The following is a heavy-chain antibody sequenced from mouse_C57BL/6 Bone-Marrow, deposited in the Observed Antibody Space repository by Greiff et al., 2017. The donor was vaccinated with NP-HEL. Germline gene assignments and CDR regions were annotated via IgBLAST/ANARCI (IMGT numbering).Heavy chain of an antibody. CDR2: IWSGGGT. D-gene: IGHD5-1*01. V-gene: IGHV2-2*01. J-gene: IGHJ4*01. CDR1: GFSLTSYG. Sequence: QVQLMESGPGLVQPSQSLSITCTVSGFSLTSYGVHWVRQSPGKGLEWLGVIWSGGGTVYNAAFISRLFISKDNSKSKVVYEMNSLQADETAIYYCARIEYLYNYAMDYWGQGTSVTVSS. CDR3: ARIEYLYNYAMDY.